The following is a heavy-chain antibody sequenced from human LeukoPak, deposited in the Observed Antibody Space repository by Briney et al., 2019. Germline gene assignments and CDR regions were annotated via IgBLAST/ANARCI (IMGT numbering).Heavy chain of an antibody. Sequence: GGSLRLSCAASGFTFSSYGIHWVRQAPGKGLEWVAFIRYDGSNKYYADSVKGRCTISRDNSKNTLYLQMNSLRAEDTAVYYCARVKASIAAAVDYWGQGTLVTVSS. V-gene: IGHV3-30*02. J-gene: IGHJ4*02. CDR1: GFTFSSYG. CDR2: IRYDGSNK. D-gene: IGHD6-13*01. CDR3: ARVKASIAAAVDY.